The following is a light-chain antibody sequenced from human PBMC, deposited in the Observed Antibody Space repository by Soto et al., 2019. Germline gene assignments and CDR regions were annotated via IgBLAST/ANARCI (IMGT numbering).Light chain of an antibody. Sequence: EIVLTQSPGTLSLSPGERATLACRASQNVDTKYLAWYQQKPGQAPRLLIYDASNRASGIPARFSGSGSGTDFTLTISSLDPEDFAVYYCQQRSNWPPVTFGGGTKV. CDR2: DAS. J-gene: IGKJ4*01. V-gene: IGKV3-11*01. CDR3: QQRSNWPPVT. CDR1: QNVDTKY.